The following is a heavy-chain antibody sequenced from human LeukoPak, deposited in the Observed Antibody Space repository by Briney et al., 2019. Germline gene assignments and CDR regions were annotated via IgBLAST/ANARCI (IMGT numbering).Heavy chain of an antibody. CDR3: ARVGDGLNDAFDI. V-gene: IGHV1-2*06. D-gene: IGHD5-24*01. J-gene: IGHJ3*02. CDR2: INPKTGGT. Sequence: ASVTDSCKASGYIFTGHYMNWVRPAPGQGLEWTGRINPKTGGTNFAQNFQGRVNMTRDTSISTGYMELTRLRPDDTAVYYCARVGDGLNDAFDIWGQGTMVTVSS. CDR1: GYIFTGHY.